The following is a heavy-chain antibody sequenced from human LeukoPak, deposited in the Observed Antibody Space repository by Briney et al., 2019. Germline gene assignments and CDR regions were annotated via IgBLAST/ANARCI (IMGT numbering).Heavy chain of an antibody. CDR2: IYSGGST. V-gene: IGHV3-53*01. CDR1: GFTVSSNY. J-gene: IGHJ5*02. CDR3: ARGKRYSSSWFYNRFDP. Sequence: GGSLRLSCAASGFTVSSNYMSWVRQAPGKGLEWVSVIYSGGSTYYADSVKGRFTISRENAKNSLYLQMNSLRAGDTAVYYCARGKRYSSSWFYNRFDPWGQGTLVTVSS. D-gene: IGHD6-13*01.